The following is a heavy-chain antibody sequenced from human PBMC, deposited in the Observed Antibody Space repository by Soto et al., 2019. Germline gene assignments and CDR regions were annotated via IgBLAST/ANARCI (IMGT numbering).Heavy chain of an antibody. V-gene: IGHV1-18*01. J-gene: IGHJ4*02. Sequence: QVQLVQSGAEVKKPGASVKVSCKASGYTFTNYGISWVRQAPGQGLEWMGWISAYNGNTNYAQKLQRRVTKTTDTSTSTAYMDLRSLRSDDTAVYYCARDREDSYGSFDYWGQGTLVTVSS. CDR3: ARDREDSYGSFDY. CDR1: GYTFTNYG. CDR2: ISAYNGNT. D-gene: IGHD5-18*01.